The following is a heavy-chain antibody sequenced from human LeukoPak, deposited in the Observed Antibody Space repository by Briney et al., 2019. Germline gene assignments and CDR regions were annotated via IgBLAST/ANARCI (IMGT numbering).Heavy chain of an antibody. CDR1: GFTFNGYA. CDR2: VSGPGDVT. Sequence: GGSLRLSCAASGFTFNGYAMSWVRQAPGKGLEWVSTVSGPGDVTHYADSVKGRFTIYKDHSKSTLCLQMNSLRAEDTAVYYCEKGILTKTHGISWDPFDYWGQGALVTVSS. D-gene: IGHD6-13*01. CDR3: EKGILTKTHGISWDPFDY. J-gene: IGHJ4*02. V-gene: IGHV3-23*01.